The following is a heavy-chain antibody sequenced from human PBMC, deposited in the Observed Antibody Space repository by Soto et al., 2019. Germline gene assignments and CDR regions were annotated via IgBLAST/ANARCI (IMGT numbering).Heavy chain of an antibody. J-gene: IGHJ5*02. CDR3: ARHGYYDILTGYLFWFDP. Sequence: SETLSLTCTVSGGSISSGDYYWSWIRQPPGKGLEWIGYIYYSGSTYYNPSLKSRVTISVDTSKNQFSPKLSSVTAADTAVYYCARHGYYDILTGYLFWFDPWGQGTLVTVSS. CDR1: GGSISSGDYY. V-gene: IGHV4-30-4*01. CDR2: IYYSGST. D-gene: IGHD3-9*01.